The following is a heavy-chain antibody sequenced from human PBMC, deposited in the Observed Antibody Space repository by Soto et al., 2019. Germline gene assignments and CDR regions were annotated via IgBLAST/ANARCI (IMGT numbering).Heavy chain of an antibody. V-gene: IGHV4-59*01. CDR3: AREGDIVVVPAAKSMDV. D-gene: IGHD2-2*01. CDR2: IYSSGST. J-gene: IGHJ6*02. CDR1: GGSISSYY. Sequence: SETLSLTCTVSGGSISSYYWSWIRQPPGKGLEWIGYIYSSGSTYYNPSLKSRVTISVETSKNQFSLKLSSVTAADTAVYYCAREGDIVVVPAAKSMDVWGQGTTVTVSS.